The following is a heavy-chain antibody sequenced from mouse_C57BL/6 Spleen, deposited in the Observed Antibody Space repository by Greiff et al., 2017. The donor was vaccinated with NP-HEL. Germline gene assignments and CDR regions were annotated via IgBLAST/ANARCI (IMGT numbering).Heavy chain of an antibody. Sequence: VQLQQSGAELVRPGASVKLSCTASGFNIKDDYMHWVKQRPEQGLEWIGRIDPANGDTKYAPKFQGKATITADTSSNTAYLQLSSLTSEDTAIYYCTTCALYYGNSEWAMDYWGQGTSVTVSS. V-gene: IGHV14-1*01. CDR3: TTCALYYGNSEWAMDY. CDR2: IDPANGDT. D-gene: IGHD2-1*01. J-gene: IGHJ4*01. CDR1: GFNIKDDY.